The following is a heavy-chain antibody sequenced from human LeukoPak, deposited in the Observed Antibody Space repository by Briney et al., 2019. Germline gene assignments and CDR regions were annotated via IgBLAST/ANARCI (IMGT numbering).Heavy chain of an antibody. J-gene: IGHJ4*02. CDR2: ISSSSSYI. CDR1: GFTFSSYS. Sequence: GGSLRLSCAASGFTFSSYSMNWVRQAPGKGLEWVSSISSSSSYIYYADSVKGRFTISRDNAKNSLYLQMNSPRAEDTAVYYCARDLIVGAIGFAYWGQGTLVTVSP. CDR3: ARDLIVGAIGFAY. D-gene: IGHD1-26*01. V-gene: IGHV3-21*01.